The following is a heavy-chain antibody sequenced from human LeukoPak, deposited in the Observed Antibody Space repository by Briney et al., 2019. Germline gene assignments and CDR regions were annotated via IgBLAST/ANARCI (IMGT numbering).Heavy chain of an antibody. D-gene: IGHD3-22*01. Sequence: PGGSLRLSCAASGFTFSSYWMSWVRQAPGKGLEWVSAISGSGGSTYYADSVKGRFTISRDNSKNTLYLQMNSLRAEDTAVYYCAKADDIYDSSGYYSLTYYYFDYWGQGTLVTVSS. CDR1: GFTFSSYW. CDR2: ISGSGGST. CDR3: AKADDIYDSSGYYSLTYYYFDY. V-gene: IGHV3-23*01. J-gene: IGHJ4*02.